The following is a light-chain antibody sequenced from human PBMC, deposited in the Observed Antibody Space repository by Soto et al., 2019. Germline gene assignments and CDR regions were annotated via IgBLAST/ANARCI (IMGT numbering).Light chain of an antibody. J-gene: IGKJ4*01. V-gene: IGKV2-28*01. CDR2: LGS. CDR3: MQALQSPLT. CDR1: QSLHHHTGYNY. Sequence: IVMTQSPLSLPVTPGEAASISCRSSQSLHHHTGYNYLAWYLQRPGQSPQLLIYLGSNRAPGVPDRFSGSGAGTDFTLEIRRVEAEDVGVYYCMQALQSPLTFGGGTRVEI.